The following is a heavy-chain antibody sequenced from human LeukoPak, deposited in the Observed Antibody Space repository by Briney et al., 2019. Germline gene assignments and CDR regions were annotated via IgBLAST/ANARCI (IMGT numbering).Heavy chain of an antibody. CDR1: GGTFSSYA. J-gene: IGHJ4*02. CDR2: IIPIFGTA. V-gene: IGHV1-69*05. Sequence: GASVKVSCKASGGTFSSYAISWVRQAPGQGLEWMGGIIPIFGTANYAQKFQGRVTMTRDTSTSTVYMELSSPRSEDTAVYYCARVKYYYDKLRLYYWGQGTLVTVSS. D-gene: IGHD3-22*01. CDR3: ARVKYYYDKLRLYY.